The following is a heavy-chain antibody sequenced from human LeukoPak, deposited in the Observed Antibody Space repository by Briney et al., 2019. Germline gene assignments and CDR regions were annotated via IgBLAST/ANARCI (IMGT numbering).Heavy chain of an antibody. CDR3: AKGGILWFGELFYFDY. J-gene: IGHJ4*02. D-gene: IGHD3-10*01. V-gene: IGHV3-23*01. CDR1: GFTFSSYA. Sequence: GGSLRLSCAASGFTFSSYAMSWVRQAPGKGLEWVSAISGSGGSTYYADSVKGRFTISRDNSKNTLYLQMNSLRAVDTAVYYCAKGGILWFGELFYFDYWGQGTLVTVSS. CDR2: ISGSGGST.